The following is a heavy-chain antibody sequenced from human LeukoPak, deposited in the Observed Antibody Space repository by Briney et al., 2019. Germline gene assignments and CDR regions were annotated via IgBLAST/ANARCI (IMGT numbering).Heavy chain of an antibody. J-gene: IGHJ4*02. CDR1: GYSISSGYY. CDR3: ARGRIVVVVAATNPFDY. Sequence: SETLSLTCAVSGYSISSGYYWGWIRQPTGKGLEWIGSIYHSGSTYYNPSLKSRVTISVDTSKNQFSLKLSSVTAADTAVYYCARGRIVVVVAATNPFDYWGQGTLVTVSS. CDR2: IYHSGST. D-gene: IGHD2-15*01. V-gene: IGHV4-38-2*01.